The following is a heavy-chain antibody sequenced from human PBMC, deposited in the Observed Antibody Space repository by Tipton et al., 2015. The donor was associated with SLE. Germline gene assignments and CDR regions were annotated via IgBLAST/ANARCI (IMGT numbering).Heavy chain of an antibody. CDR3: ARVVRLLGAAGHFDT. V-gene: IGHV4-31*03. CDR1: GGSITSGGYY. J-gene: IGHJ4*02. Sequence: TLSLTCTVSGGSITSGGYYWSWIRQPPGKGLEWIGYIYSSGTTYFNPSLKSRITMSVDTSKNQFSLKLNSVTAADTAVYYCARVVRLLGAAGHFDTWGQGALVTVSS. CDR2: IYSSGTT. D-gene: IGHD6-13*01.